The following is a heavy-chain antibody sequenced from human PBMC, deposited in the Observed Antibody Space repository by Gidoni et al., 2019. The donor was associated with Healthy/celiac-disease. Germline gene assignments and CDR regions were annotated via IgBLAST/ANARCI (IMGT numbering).Heavy chain of an antibody. CDR2: INSDGSST. Sequence: EVQLVESGGGLVQPGGSLRLSCAASGFTFSSYWMHWVRQAPGKGLVWVSRINSDGSSTSYADSVKGRFTISRDNAKNTLYLQMNSLRAEDTAVYYCARLFFWNYYDSSGYFDYWGQGTLVTVSS. CDR1: GFTFSSYW. V-gene: IGHV3-74*01. D-gene: IGHD3-22*01. J-gene: IGHJ4*02. CDR3: ARLFFWNYYDSSGYFDY.